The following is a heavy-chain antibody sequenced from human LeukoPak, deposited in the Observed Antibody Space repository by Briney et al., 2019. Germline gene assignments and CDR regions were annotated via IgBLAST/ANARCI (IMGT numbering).Heavy chain of an antibody. Sequence: GGSLRLSCAASGFTFSSYSMNWVRQAPGKGLEWVSSISSSSSHIYYADSVKGRFTISRDNAKNSLYLQMNSLRAEDTAVYYCARDGGYDFWSGYYRFWDYWGQGTLVTVSS. V-gene: IGHV3-21*01. CDR1: GFTFSSYS. J-gene: IGHJ4*02. CDR3: ARDGGYDFWSGYYRFWDY. CDR2: ISSSSSHI. D-gene: IGHD3-3*01.